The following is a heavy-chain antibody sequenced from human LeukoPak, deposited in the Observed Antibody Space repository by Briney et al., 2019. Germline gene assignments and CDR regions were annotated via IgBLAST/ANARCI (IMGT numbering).Heavy chain of an antibody. CDR1: GYSFTSYW. CDR2: IYPGDSDT. D-gene: IGHD6-13*01. J-gene: IGHJ5*02. Sequence: GESLKISCKGSGYSFTSYWIGWVRQMPGKGLEWMGIIYPGDSDTRYSPSFQGQVTISADKSISTAYLQWSSLKASDTAMYYCARLRTGYSPHGGWFDPWGQGTLVTVSS. CDR3: ARLRTGYSPHGGWFDP. V-gene: IGHV5-51*01.